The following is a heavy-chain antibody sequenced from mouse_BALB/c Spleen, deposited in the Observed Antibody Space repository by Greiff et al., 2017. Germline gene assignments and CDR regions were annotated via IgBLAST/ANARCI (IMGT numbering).Heavy chain of an antibody. CDR1: GYSFTDYI. J-gene: IGHJ4*01. CDR3: ARYGGYPYAMDY. D-gene: IGHD1-1*02. CDR2: INPYYGST. Sequence: EVQLQQTGPELVKPGASVKISCKASGYSFTDYIMLWVKQSHGKSLEWIGNINPYYGSTSYNLKFKGKATLTVDKSSSTAYMQLNSLTSEDSAVYYCARYGGYPYAMDYWGQGTSVTVSS. V-gene: IGHV1-39*01.